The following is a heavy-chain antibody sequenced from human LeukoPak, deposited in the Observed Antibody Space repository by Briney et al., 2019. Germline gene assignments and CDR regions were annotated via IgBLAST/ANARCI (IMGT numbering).Heavy chain of an antibody. Sequence: PSETLSLTCSVSGGSMSTYYWSWIRQPPGKGLEYIGHIHSSGRTNYNPSLKSRVTISVDASKNQFSLKLTSVTAADTALYYCSKLTGYDSSGYDYGVFDDWGQGTLVTVSS. CDR3: SKLTGYDSSGYDYGVFDD. V-gene: IGHV4-4*09. J-gene: IGHJ4*02. CDR2: IHSSGRT. D-gene: IGHD3-22*01. CDR1: GGSMSTYY.